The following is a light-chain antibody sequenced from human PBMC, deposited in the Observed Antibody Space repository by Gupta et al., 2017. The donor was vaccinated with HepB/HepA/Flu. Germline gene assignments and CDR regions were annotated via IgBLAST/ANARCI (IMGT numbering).Light chain of an antibody. J-gene: IGKJ1*01. Sequence: EIVMTQSSATLSVSPGERVALFCRASQSVHINLAWIQQKPGQAPRVLFYGASTRATGVPARFIGSGSRTEFTLTITSLHSEDVAVYFCQQYNNWPWTFGQGTKVEI. CDR1: QSVHIN. V-gene: IGKV3-15*01. CDR3: QQYNNWPWT. CDR2: GAS.